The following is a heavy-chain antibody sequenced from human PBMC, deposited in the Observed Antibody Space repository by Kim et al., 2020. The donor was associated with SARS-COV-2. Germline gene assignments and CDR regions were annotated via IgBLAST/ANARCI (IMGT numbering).Heavy chain of an antibody. CDR3: ARYTQSRSFDY. CDR1: GDSIRNFH. V-gene: IGHV4-59*13. J-gene: IGHJ4*02. CDR2: IHYSGST. D-gene: IGHD3-16*02. Sequence: SETPSLTCTVSGDSIRNFHWSWIRQPPGKGLEWIGYIHYSGSTKDNPSLRSRFTMSVDTSKNQFSLKLSSVTAADTAVYYCARYTQSRSFDYWCQGTLVT.